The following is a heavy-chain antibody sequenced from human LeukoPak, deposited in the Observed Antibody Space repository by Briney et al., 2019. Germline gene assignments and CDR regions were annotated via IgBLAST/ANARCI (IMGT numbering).Heavy chain of an antibody. D-gene: IGHD6-19*01. CDR3: TAVAPLGY. CDR2: IRSKANSYAT. Sequence: GRSLRLSCAASGFTFSNYGMHWVRQASGKGLEWVGRIRSKANSYATAYAASVKGRFTISRDDSKNTAYLQMNSLKTEDTAVYYCTAVAPLGYWGQGTLVTVSS. CDR1: GFTFSNYG. J-gene: IGHJ4*02. V-gene: IGHV3-73*01.